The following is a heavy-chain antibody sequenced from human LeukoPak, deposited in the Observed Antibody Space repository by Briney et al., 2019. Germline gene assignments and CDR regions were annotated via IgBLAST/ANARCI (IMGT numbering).Heavy chain of an antibody. CDR2: IIPILGIA. J-gene: IGHJ4*02. CDR1: GGTFSSYA. D-gene: IGHD3-10*01. V-gene: IGHV1-69*04. Sequence: SVKVSCKASGGTFSSYAISWVRQAPGQGLEWMGRIIPILGIANYAQKFQGRVTITADKSTSTAYMELSSLRSEDTAVYYCARELGSGSYYNQIGYWGQGTLVTVSS. CDR3: ARELGSGSYYNQIGY.